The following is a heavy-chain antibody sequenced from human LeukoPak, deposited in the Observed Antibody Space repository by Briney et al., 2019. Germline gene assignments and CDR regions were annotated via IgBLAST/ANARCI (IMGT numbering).Heavy chain of an antibody. CDR2: IKQDGGET. CDR1: GFTFSSYW. J-gene: IGHJ4*02. Sequence: GGSLRLSCTASGFTFSSYWMSWVRQAPGKGLEWVANIKQDGGETYYVDSVKGRFTISRDNAKNSLYLQMNSLRAEDTAMYYCARDRYGSYWGQGTLVTVSS. D-gene: IGHD4-17*01. V-gene: IGHV3-7*01. CDR3: ARDRYGSY.